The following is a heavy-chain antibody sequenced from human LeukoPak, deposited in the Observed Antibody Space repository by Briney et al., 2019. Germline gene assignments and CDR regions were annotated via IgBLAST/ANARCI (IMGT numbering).Heavy chain of an antibody. CDR3: ARSGRSGWYELGDY. J-gene: IGHJ4*02. CDR2: IYHSGST. CDR1: GGSISSSSYY. Sequence: SETLSLTCTVSGGSISSSSYYWSWIRQPPGKGLEWIGSIYHSGSTYYNPSLKSRVTISVDTSKNQFSLKLSSVTAADTAVYYCARSGRSGWYELGDYWGQGTLVTVSS. V-gene: IGHV4-39*07. D-gene: IGHD6-19*01.